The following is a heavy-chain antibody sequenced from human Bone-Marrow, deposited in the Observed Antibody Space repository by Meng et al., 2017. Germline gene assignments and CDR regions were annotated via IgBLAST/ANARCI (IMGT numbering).Heavy chain of an antibody. CDR3: ARADDPQSPFGSISKYYYGMDV. D-gene: IGHD3-16*01. CDR2: ISAYNGNT. J-gene: IGHJ6*02. Sequence: ASVKVSCKASGYTFTSYCISWVRQAPGQGLEWMGWISAYNGNTNYAQKLQGRVTMTTDTSTSTAYMELRRLRSDDTAVYYCARADDPQSPFGSISKYYYGMDVWGQGTTVTVSS. CDR1: GYTFTSYC. V-gene: IGHV1-18*01.